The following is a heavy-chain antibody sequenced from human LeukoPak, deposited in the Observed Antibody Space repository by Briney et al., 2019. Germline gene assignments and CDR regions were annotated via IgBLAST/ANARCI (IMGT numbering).Heavy chain of an antibody. Sequence: GGSLRLSCAASGFTFSSSAMSWVRQVPGKGLEWVSAISGSGGSTYYADSVKGRFTISRDNSKNTLYLQMNSLRAEDTAVYYCAKDLSVYDYVWGSYRYEYYFDYWGQGTLVTVSS. V-gene: IGHV3-23*01. J-gene: IGHJ4*02. D-gene: IGHD3-16*02. CDR3: AKDLSVYDYVWGSYRYEYYFDY. CDR1: GFTFSSSA. CDR2: ISGSGGST.